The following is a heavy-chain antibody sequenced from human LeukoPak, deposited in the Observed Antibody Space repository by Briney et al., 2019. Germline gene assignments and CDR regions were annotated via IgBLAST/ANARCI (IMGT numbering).Heavy chain of an antibody. CDR3: ARWIRRYQLPNRRGGFDP. V-gene: IGHV4-34*01. CDR2: INHSGST. J-gene: IGHJ5*02. D-gene: IGHD2-2*01. CDR1: GGSFSGYY. Sequence: SETLSLTCAVYGGSFSGYYWSWIRQPPGKGLEWIGEINHSGSTNYNPSLKSRVTISVDTSKNQFSLKLSTVTAADTAVYYCARWIRRYQLPNRRGGFDPWGRGTLVTVSS.